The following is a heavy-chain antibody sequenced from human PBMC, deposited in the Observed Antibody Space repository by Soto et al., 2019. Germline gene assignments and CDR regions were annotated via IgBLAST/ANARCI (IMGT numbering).Heavy chain of an antibody. CDR3: ASLKWLRLAGGPCYFDY. CDR2: IIPIFGTA. D-gene: IGHD5-12*01. J-gene: IGHJ4*02. CDR1: GGTFSSYA. V-gene: IGHV1-69*06. Sequence: QVQLVQSGAEVKKPGSSVKVSCKASGGTFSSYAISWVRQAPGQGLEWMGGIIPIFGTANYAQKFQGRVTITADKSTSTAYMELSSLRSEDTAVYYCASLKWLRLAGGPCYFDYWGQGTLVTVSS.